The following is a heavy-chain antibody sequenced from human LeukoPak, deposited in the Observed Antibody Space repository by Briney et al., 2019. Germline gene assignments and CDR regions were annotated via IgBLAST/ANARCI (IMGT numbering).Heavy chain of an antibody. V-gene: IGHV3-48*01. Sequence: GGSLRLSCAASGFTFSSYAMSWVRQAPGKGLEWVSYISGGSSIYYADSVKGRFTISRDNAKNSVYLQMNSLTAEDTAVYYCSRDSITIFGVDSYSQYMDVWGKGTTVTVSS. J-gene: IGHJ6*03. CDR3: SRDSITIFGVDSYSQYMDV. D-gene: IGHD3-3*01. CDR2: ISGGSSI. CDR1: GFTFSSYA.